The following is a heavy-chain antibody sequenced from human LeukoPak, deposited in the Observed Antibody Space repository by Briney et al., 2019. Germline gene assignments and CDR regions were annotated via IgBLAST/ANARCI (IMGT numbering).Heavy chain of an antibody. V-gene: IGHV4-34*01. CDR3: ARRSVYYDSSGYYLPVRIYFDY. CDR2: INHSGST. Sequence: PSETLSLTCTVSGGSISGYYWSWIRQPPGKGLEWLGEINHSGSTNYNPSLKSRVTISVDTSKNQFSLKLSSVTAADTAVYYCARRSVYYDSSGYYLPVRIYFDYWGQGTLVTVSS. CDR1: GGSISGYY. D-gene: IGHD3-22*01. J-gene: IGHJ4*02.